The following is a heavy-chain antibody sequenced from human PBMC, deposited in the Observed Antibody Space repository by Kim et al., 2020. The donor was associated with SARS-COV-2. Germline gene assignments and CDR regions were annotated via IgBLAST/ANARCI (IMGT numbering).Heavy chain of an antibody. D-gene: IGHD3-16*01. V-gene: IGHV3-23*01. CDR1: GFIFTNYA. CDR2: FSGSGGST. Sequence: GGSLRLSCAASGFIFTNYAMSWVRQAPGKGLEWVSGFSGSGGSTYYAESVKGRFTISRDSSKNTLYLQMNSLRAEDTAVYYCATGWGGYYFGYWGQGTLVTVSS. CDR3: ATGWGGYYFGY. J-gene: IGHJ4*02.